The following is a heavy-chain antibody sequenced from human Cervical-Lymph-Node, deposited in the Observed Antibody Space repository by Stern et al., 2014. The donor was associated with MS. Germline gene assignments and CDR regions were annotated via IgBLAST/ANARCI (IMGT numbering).Heavy chain of an antibody. CDR1: GFTVSRYY. CDR2: IYVGGTT. D-gene: IGHD3-10*01. V-gene: IGHV3-53*01. J-gene: IGHJ2*01. CDR3: VRAGPSGVIPYWYFDL. Sequence: EVQLVESGGDLIKPGGSLRLSCAASGFTVSRYYMSWVRQAPGKGLEWVSIIYVGGTTYYADSVRGRFTISRDNSKNTLYLQMDSLRAEDTAVYYCVRAGPSGVIPYWYFDLWGRGTLVTVSS.